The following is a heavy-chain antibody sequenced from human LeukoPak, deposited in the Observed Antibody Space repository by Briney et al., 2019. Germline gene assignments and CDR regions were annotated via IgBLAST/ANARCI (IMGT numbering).Heavy chain of an antibody. Sequence: ASVKVSCKASGYTFTGYYMHWVRQAPGQGLEWMGWINPNSGGTNYAQKFQGRVTMTRDTSISTAYMELSRLRSDDTAVYYCARESQSWAAAFDIWGQGTMVTVSS. CDR2: INPNSGGT. CDR1: GYTFTGYY. V-gene: IGHV1-2*02. J-gene: IGHJ3*02. D-gene: IGHD6-13*01. CDR3: ARESQSWAAAFDI.